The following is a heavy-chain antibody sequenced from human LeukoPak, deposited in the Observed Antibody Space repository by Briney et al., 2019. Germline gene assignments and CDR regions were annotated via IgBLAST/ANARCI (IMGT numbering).Heavy chain of an antibody. V-gene: IGHV1-2*02. D-gene: IGHD1-26*01. CDR3: ARARHHSGGYQGGLGY. Sequence: GASVKVSCKASGYTFTGYYMHWVRQAPGQGLEWMGWINPNSGGTNYAQKFQGRVTMTRDTSISTAYMELSRLRSDDTAVYYCARARHHSGGYQGGLGYWGQGTLVTVSS. CDR2: INPNSGGT. J-gene: IGHJ4*02. CDR1: GYTFTGYY.